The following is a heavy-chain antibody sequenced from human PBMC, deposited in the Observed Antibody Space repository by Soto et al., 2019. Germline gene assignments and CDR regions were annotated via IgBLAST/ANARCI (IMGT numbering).Heavy chain of an antibody. CDR3: ARIGDCSSTSCRFPLY. V-gene: IGHV1-18*04. D-gene: IGHD2-2*01. J-gene: IGHJ4*02. CDR1: GYTFTSYG. CDR2: ISAYNGNT. Sequence: QVQLVQSGAEVKKPGASVKVSCKASGYTFTSYGISWVRQAPGQGLEWMGWISAYNGNTNYAQKLQGRVTMTTHTSTRTAYMELSSLRSDDTAVYYCARIGDCSSTSCRFPLYWGQGTLVTVSS.